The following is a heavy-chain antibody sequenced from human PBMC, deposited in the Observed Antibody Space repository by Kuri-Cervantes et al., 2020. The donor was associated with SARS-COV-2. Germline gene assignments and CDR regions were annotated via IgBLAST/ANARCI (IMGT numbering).Heavy chain of an antibody. D-gene: IGHD6-13*01. CDR2: IYHSGST. J-gene: IGHJ4*02. CDR1: GGSISSYY. V-gene: IGHV4-59*01. Sequence: ESLKISCNVSGGSISSYYWSWIRQPPGKGLEWIGYIYHSGSTNYNPSLKSRVTISVDTSKNQFSLKLSSVTAADTAVYYCAARAGYSSSWNFDYWGQGTLVTVSS. CDR3: AARAGYSSSWNFDY.